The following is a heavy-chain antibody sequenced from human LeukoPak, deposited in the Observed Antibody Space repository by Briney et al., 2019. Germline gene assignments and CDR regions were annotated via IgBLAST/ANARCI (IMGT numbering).Heavy chain of an antibody. CDR1: GGSISSSSYY. J-gene: IGHJ4*02. V-gene: IGHV4-39*07. Sequence: SETLSLTCTVSGGSISSSSYYWGWIRQPPGKGLEWIGSIYYSGSTYYNPSLKSRVTISVDTSTNQFSLKLTSVTAADTAVYYCARGGGGYSYGNFDYWGQGTLVTVSS. CDR2: IYYSGST. D-gene: IGHD5-18*01. CDR3: ARGGGGYSYGNFDY.